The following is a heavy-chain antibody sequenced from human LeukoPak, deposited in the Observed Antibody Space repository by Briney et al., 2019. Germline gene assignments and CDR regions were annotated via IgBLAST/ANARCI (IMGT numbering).Heavy chain of an antibody. J-gene: IGHJ5*02. V-gene: IGHV4-34*01. CDR1: GGSLSGYY. CDR3: ARGVQGWLWFGELYPGWFDP. CDR2: INHSGST. D-gene: IGHD3-10*01. Sequence: PSETLSLTCAVYGGSLSGYYWSWIRQPPGKGLEWIGEINHSGSTNYNPSLKSRVTISVDTSKNQFSLKLSSVTAADTAVYYCARGVQGWLWFGELYPGWFDPWGQGTLVTVSS.